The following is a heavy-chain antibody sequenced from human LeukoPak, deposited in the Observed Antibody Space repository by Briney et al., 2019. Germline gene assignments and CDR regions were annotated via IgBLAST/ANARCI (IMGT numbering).Heavy chain of an antibody. V-gene: IGHV3-43*02. CDR2: ICEDDDT. CDR3: VKEASDPYFFDF. CDR1: DCTFADHV. J-gene: IGHJ4*02. Sequence: GGSLRLSCVASDCTFADHVCHWIRQVPGKGLEWLAYICEDDDTYYADSLQGRFTISRDNSKNSLYFELKSLTTDDAALYYCVKEASDPYFFDFWGQGTLVTVSS.